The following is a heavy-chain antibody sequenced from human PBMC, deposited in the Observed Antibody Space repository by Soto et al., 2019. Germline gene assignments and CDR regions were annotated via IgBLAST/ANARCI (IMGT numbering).Heavy chain of an antibody. CDR2: INHSGST. CDR1: GGYFSGYD. D-gene: IGHD5-12*01. CDR3: ARGKGWLRGIYYYYYYMDV. V-gene: IGHV4-34*01. Sequence: SETLSLTCAVYGGYFSGYDWSWIRQPPGKGLEWIGEINHSGSTNYNPSLKSRVTISVDTSKNQFSLKLSSVTAADTAVYYCARGKGWLRGIYYYYYYMDVWGKGTTVTVSS. J-gene: IGHJ6*03.